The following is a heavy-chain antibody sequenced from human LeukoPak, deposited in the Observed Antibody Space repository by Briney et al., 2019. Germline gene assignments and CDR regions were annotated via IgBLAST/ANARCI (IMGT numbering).Heavy chain of an antibody. CDR3: AKDSRYGYRWDYDY. D-gene: IGHD5-18*01. CDR1: GFTFNTYS. CDR2: ISGSGATT. Sequence: GGSLRLSCEASGFTFNTYSMNWARQAPGKGLEWVSTISGSGATTYYADSVNGRFTISRDNSKNTLYLQMNSLRAEDTAVYYCAKDSRYGYRWDYDYWGQGTPVTVSS. V-gene: IGHV3-23*01. J-gene: IGHJ4*02.